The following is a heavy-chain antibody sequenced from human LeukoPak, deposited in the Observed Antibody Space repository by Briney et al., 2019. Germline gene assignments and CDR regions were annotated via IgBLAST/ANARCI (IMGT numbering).Heavy chain of an antibody. CDR1: GGSFSGYY. Sequence: SETLSLTCAVYGGSFSGYYWSWIRQPPGKGLEWIGEINHSGSTNCNPSLKSRVTISVDTSKNQFSLKLSSVTAADTAVYYCARGLQQDYDFWSGYRSMYYYYYGMDVWGQGTTVTVSS. D-gene: IGHD3-3*01. CDR3: ARGLQQDYDFWSGYRSMYYYYYGMDV. CDR2: INHSGST. J-gene: IGHJ6*02. V-gene: IGHV4-34*01.